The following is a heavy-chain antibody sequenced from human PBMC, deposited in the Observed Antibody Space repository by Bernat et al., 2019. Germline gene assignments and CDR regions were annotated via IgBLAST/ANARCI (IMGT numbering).Heavy chain of an antibody. Sequence: EVQLVESGGGLVQPGGSLRLSCAASGFTFSSYEMNWVRQAPGKGLEWVSYISSSGSTIYYADSVKGRFTISRDNAKNSLYLQMNSLRAEDTAVYYCARDRGVVVKDAFDIWGQGTMVTVSS. CDR2: ISSSGSTI. D-gene: IGHD2-15*01. CDR3: ARDRGVVVKDAFDI. V-gene: IGHV3-48*03. J-gene: IGHJ3*02. CDR1: GFTFSSYE.